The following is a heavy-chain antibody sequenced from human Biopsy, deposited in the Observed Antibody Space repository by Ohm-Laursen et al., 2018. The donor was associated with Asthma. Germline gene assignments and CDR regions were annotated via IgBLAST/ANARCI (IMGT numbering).Heavy chain of an antibody. V-gene: IGHV1-24*01. Sequence: SVKVSCKISGYSLTDLSMHWVRQAPGQGLEWMGGHDHEEGGTVNAPRFQGRVTMTEDTSTDTAYMELSSLSSDDTAVYYCASDFPKDYVRYNFQFWGQGTLVTVSS. CDR1: GYSLTDLS. J-gene: IGHJ4*02. CDR2: HDHEEGGT. CDR3: ASDFPKDYVRYNFQF. D-gene: IGHD4-17*01.